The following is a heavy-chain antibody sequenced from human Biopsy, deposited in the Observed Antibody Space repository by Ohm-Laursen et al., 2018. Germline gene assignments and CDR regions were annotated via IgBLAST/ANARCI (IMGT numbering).Heavy chain of an antibody. CDR1: GDSINSAY. CDR2: ISNSGNT. J-gene: IGHJ4*02. Sequence: SETLSLTCTVSGDSINSAYWSWIRQAPGKGLEWIGFISNSGNTNYNPSLKSRVTISADTSKNQFSLKLGSLTFADTAVFYCARRGSGGRSFDYWGQGTLVTVSS. CDR3: ARRGSGGRSFDY. D-gene: IGHD2-15*01. V-gene: IGHV4-59*08.